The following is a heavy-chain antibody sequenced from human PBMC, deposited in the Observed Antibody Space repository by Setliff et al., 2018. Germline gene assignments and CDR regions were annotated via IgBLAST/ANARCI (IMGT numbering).Heavy chain of an antibody. V-gene: IGHV4-34*01. CDR1: GASFSNYY. Sequence: PSETLSLTCTVYGASFSNYYWGWVRQPPEERLEWIGEIDHSGRTKYNPSLKGRVTISVDTSKNQFSLRLSSVTAADTAVYYCARDYQGGWFDPWGPGTLVTVSS. CDR3: ARDYQGGWFDP. J-gene: IGHJ5*02. CDR2: IDHSGRT. D-gene: IGHD3-10*01.